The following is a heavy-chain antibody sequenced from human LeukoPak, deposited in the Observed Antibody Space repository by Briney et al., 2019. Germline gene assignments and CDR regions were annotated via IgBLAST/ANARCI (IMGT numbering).Heavy chain of an antibody. D-gene: IGHD2-2*01. CDR2: ISAYNGNT. V-gene: IGHV1-18*04. Sequence: ASVKVSCKASGYTFTGYYMHWVRQAPGQGLEWMGWISAYNGNTNYAQKLQGRVTMTTDTSTSTAYMELRSLRSDDTAVYYCARVSTSTEGDYWGQGTLVTVSS. CDR3: ARVSTSTEGDY. J-gene: IGHJ4*02. CDR1: GYTFTGYY.